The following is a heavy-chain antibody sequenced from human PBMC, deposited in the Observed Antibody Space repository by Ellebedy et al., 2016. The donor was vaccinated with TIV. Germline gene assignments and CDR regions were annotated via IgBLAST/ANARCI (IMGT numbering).Heavy chain of an antibody. D-gene: IGHD2-15*01. CDR3: ARGFCSGGSCYLPYYYYGMDV. J-gene: IGHJ6*02. V-gene: IGHV1-69*13. CDR2: IIPIFGTA. Sequence: AASVKVSCKASGGTFSSYAISWVRQAPGQGLEWMGGIIPIFGTANYAQKFQDRVTITADESTSTAYMELSSLRSEDTAVYYCARGFCSGGSCYLPYYYYGMDVWGQGTTVTVSS. CDR1: GGTFSSYA.